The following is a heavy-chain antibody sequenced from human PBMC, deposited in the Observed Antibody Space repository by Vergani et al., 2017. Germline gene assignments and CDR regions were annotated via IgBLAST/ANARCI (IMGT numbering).Heavy chain of an antibody. CDR3: ARSYGHTGELRYYFDY. CDR1: GFTFSSYW. J-gene: IGHJ4*02. V-gene: IGHV3-7*01. Sequence: EVQLLESGGGLVQPGGSLRLSCAASGFTFSSYWMSWVRQAPGKGLEWVANIKQDGSEKYYVDSVKGRFTISRDNAKNSLYLQMNSLRAEDTAVYYCARSYGHTGELRYYFDYWGQGTLVTVSS. D-gene: IGHD1-7*01. CDR2: IKQDGSEK.